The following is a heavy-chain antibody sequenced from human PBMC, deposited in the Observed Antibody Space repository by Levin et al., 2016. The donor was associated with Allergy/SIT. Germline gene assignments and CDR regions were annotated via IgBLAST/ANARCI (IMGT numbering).Heavy chain of an antibody. V-gene: IGHV4-39*01. Sequence: SETLSLTCVVSGGSISSSSFYWDWIRQTPGKGLEWIGTIYYSGRTYYNPSLESRLSMSIDTSRNHFSLRLGSVTAADTAVYYCARQRLVGERIDLWGQGTLVTVSS. J-gene: IGHJ5*02. CDR1: GGSISSSSFY. D-gene: IGHD2-21*01. CDR2: IYYSGRT. CDR3: ARQRLVGERIDL.